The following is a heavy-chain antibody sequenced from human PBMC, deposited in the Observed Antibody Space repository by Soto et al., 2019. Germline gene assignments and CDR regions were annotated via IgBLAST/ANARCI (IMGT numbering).Heavy chain of an antibody. Sequence: PGGSLRLSCAASGFTFSSYAMSWVRQAPGKGLEWVGFIRSKAYGGTTEYAASVKGRFTISRDDSKSIAYLQMNSLKTEDTAVYYCTRREDIVVVVAATPTKYYYYYGMDVWGQGTTVTVS. V-gene: IGHV3-49*04. CDR1: GFTFSSYA. CDR2: IRSKAYGGTT. J-gene: IGHJ6*02. CDR3: TRREDIVVVVAATPTKYYYYYGMDV. D-gene: IGHD2-15*01.